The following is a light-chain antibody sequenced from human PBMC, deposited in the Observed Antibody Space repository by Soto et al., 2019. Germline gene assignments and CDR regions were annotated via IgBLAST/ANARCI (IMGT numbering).Light chain of an antibody. CDR1: QGISSA. Sequence: AIQLSQSPSSLSAAVGDRVTITCQASQGISSALAWYQQIPGKAPKLLIYDSSTLKSGVPSRFSGSGSGTDFTLTIGSLQPDDYASYYCQQFNSYPITLGQGTRLEIK. CDR3: QQFNSYPIT. V-gene: IGKV1-13*02. J-gene: IGKJ5*01. CDR2: DSS.